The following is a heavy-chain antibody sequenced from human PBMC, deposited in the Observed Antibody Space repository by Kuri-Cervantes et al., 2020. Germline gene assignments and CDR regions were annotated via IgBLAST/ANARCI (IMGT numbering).Heavy chain of an antibody. D-gene: IGHD2-15*01. CDR3: ATSRGGVLGYCSGGSCYSFGSGQYGMDV. J-gene: IGHJ6*02. Sequence: SVKVSCKASGGTFSSYAISWVRQAPGQGLEWMGGIIPIFGTANYAQKFQGRVTITADESTSTAYMELSSLRSEDTVVYYCATSRGGVLGYCSGGSCYSFGSGQYGMDVWGQGTTVTVSS. V-gene: IGHV1-69*13. CDR1: GGTFSSYA. CDR2: IIPIFGTA.